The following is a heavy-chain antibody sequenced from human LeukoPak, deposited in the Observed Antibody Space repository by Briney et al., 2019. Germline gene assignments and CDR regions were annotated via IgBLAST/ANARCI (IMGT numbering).Heavy chain of an antibody. Sequence: GESLKISCKASGYMFNNYWIGWVRQMPEKGLEWMGIFYPGDSDTRYSPSFQGRVTISAAKSISTAYLQWSSLKASDTAMYYCARHIHSARLPWKVLPVLTSLDYWGQGTLVTVSS. D-gene: IGHD1-1*01. V-gene: IGHV5-51*01. CDR3: ARHIHSARLPWKVLPVLTSLDY. J-gene: IGHJ4*02. CDR2: FYPGDSDT. CDR1: GYMFNNYW.